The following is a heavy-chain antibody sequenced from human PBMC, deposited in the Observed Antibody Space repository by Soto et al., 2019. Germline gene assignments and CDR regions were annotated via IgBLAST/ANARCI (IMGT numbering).Heavy chain of an antibody. CDR1: GYTFTSYD. CDR2: MNPNSGNT. CDR3: ASLPWANYYYYGMDV. J-gene: IGHJ6*02. Sequence: QVQLVQSGAEVKKPGASVKVSCKASGYTFTSYDINWVRQATGPGLEWMGWMNPNSGNTGYAQKFQGRVTMTRNTSISTAYMELRSLRSENTAVYYCASLPWANYYYYGMDVWGQGTMVTVSS. V-gene: IGHV1-8*01. D-gene: IGHD7-27*01.